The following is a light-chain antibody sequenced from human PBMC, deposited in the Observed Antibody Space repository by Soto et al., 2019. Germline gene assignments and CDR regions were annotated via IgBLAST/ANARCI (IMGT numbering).Light chain of an antibody. CDR3: QSYDSSNHEPWV. V-gene: IGLV6-57*01. CDR2: EDN. J-gene: IGLJ3*02. Sequence: NFMLTQPHSVSESPGKTVTISCTRSSGSIASNYVQWYQQRPGSSPTTVIYEDNQRPSGVPDRFSGSIDSSSNSASLTISGLKTEDEADYYCQSYDSSNHEPWVFGGGTKLTVL. CDR1: SGSIASNY.